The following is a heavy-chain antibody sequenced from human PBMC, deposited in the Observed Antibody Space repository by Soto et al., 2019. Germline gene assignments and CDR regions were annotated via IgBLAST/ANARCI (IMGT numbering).Heavy chain of an antibody. D-gene: IGHD4-17*01. J-gene: IGHJ3*02. CDR3: AKVPTRDYGGNQGAFDI. CDR2: ISYDGSNK. CDR1: GFTFSSYG. V-gene: IGHV3-30*18. Sequence: GGSLRLSCAASGFTFSSYGMHWVRQAPGKGLEWVAVISYDGSNKYYADSVKGRFTISRDNSKNTLYLQMNSLRAEDTAVYYCAKVPTRDYGGNQGAFDIWGQGTMVTVSS.